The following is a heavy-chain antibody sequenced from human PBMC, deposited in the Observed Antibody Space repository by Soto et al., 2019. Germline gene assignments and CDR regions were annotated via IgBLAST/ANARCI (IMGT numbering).Heavy chain of an antibody. V-gene: IGHV3-49*04. J-gene: IGHJ4*02. D-gene: IGHD6-19*01. CDR1: GFTFGDYA. Sequence: GGSLRLSCTASGFTFGDYAMSWVRQAPGKGLEWVGFIRSKAYGGTTEYAASVKGRFTISRDDSKSIAYLQMNSLKTEDTAVYYWTRKSSVAGTYWGQGTLVTVSS. CDR2: IRSKAYGGTT. CDR3: TRKSSVAGTY.